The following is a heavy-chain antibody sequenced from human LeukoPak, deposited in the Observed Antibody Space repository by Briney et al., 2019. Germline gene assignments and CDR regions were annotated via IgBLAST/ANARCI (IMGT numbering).Heavy chain of an antibody. D-gene: IGHD3-22*01. CDR3: ARGNYYDRSGLDY. CDR2: IATVGDT. Sequence: GGSLRLSCAASGFTFSSYDMHWVRQATGKGLEWVSAIATVGDTYYPGSVKGRFTISRDNAKNSLYLQMNSLRAGDTAVYYCARGNYYDRSGLDYWGQGTLVTVSS. V-gene: IGHV3-13*04. J-gene: IGHJ4*02. CDR1: GFTFSSYD.